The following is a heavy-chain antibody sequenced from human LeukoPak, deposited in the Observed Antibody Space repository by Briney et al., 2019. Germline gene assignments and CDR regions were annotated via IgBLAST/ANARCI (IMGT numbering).Heavy chain of an antibody. CDR2: IIPMVGKP. V-gene: IGHV1-69*05. Sequence: SVKVSCKASGGTFSSYAISWVRQAPGQGPEWMGGIIPMVGKPNYAQKFQGRVTITTDESRTTAYMELSSLTSEDTAVYYCAREIGGGPYYDYWGQGTLVTVSS. CDR1: GGTFSSYA. D-gene: IGHD2/OR15-2a*01. J-gene: IGHJ4*02. CDR3: AREIGGGPYYDY.